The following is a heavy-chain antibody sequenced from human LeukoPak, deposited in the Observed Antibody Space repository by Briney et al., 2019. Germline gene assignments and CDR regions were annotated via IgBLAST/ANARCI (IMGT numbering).Heavy chain of an antibody. CDR2: ISYDGSSK. V-gene: IGHV3-30*18. CDR3: AKDGLDP. Sequence: GRSLRLSCAASGFTFSSYGMHWVRQAPGKGLEWVAVISYDGSSKYYADSVKGRFTISRDNSKNTLYLQMNSLRAEDTAVYYCAKDGLDPWGQETLVTVSS. CDR1: GFTFSSYG. J-gene: IGHJ5*02.